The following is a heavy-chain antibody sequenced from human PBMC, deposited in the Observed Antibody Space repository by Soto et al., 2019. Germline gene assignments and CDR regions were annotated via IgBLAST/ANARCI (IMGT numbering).Heavy chain of an antibody. CDR3: AKDVKYIVTTAGVNDGFDI. CDR1: GFTFSNYA. Sequence: EVQLLESGGGLVQPGGSLRLSCAASGFTFSNYAMSWVRQAPEKGLEWVSTISGSGDNTYYADSVKGRFTISRDNSKNTLYLHLNSLRVEDTAVYYCAKDVKYIVTTAGVNDGFDIWGQGAMVTVSS. J-gene: IGHJ3*02. CDR2: ISGSGDNT. V-gene: IGHV3-23*01. D-gene: IGHD5-12*01.